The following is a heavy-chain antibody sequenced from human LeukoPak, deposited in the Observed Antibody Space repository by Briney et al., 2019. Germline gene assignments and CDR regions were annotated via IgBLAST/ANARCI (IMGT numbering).Heavy chain of an antibody. V-gene: IGHV3-7*01. Sequence: PGGSLRLSCAASGFTFNRYWMSWVRQAPGKELHWVANIKQDGSAKYYVDSVKGRFTISRDNAKNSLYLQMNSLRAEDTAVYYCARAPRSERYFDWFDYYYYYMDVWGKGTTVTISS. CDR1: GFTFNRYW. CDR2: IKQDGSAK. J-gene: IGHJ6*03. D-gene: IGHD3-9*01. CDR3: ARAPRSERYFDWFDYYYYYMDV.